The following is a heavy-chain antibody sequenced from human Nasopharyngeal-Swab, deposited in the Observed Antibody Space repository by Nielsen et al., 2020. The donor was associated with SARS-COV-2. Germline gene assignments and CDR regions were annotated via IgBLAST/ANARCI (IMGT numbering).Heavy chain of an antibody. CDR3: ARPLSRDSTWTTEANWFDP. D-gene: IGHD6-13*01. Sequence: GGSLRLSCAASGFSFSDYYMSWIRQAPGKGLEWVSYINSVSSSTDYADSVKGRFTISRDNSENTVYLQMNSLRAEDTALYHCARPLSRDSTWTTEANWFDPWGQGTLVTVSS. CDR1: GFSFSDYY. J-gene: IGHJ5*02. CDR2: INSVSSST. V-gene: IGHV3-11*03.